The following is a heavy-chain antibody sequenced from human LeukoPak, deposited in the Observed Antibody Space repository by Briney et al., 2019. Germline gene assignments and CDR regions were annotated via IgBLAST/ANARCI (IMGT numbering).Heavy chain of an antibody. D-gene: IGHD1-1*01. J-gene: IGHJ3*02. CDR1: RNSFTTHG. CDR2: INTNSGDT. V-gene: IGHV1-18*01. Sequence: GASVLVSCKASRNSFTTHGITWVRQAPGQGLEWMGWINTNSGDTNYAQKVRGRVTMTTDTSTGTAYMELRSLGSDDTAVYYCARDRRVNWNGDGFDIWGQGAVVTVSS. CDR3: ARDRRVNWNGDGFDI.